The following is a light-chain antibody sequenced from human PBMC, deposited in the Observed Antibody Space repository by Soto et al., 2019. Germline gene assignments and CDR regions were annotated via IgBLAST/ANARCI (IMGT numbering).Light chain of an antibody. J-gene: IGLJ1*01. V-gene: IGLV2-14*01. CDR1: SSDVGAYNY. CDR3: CSYAGSYSYV. Sequence: QSVLTQPASVSGSPGQSITISCTGTSSDVGAYNYVSWYQQHPGKAPKLMIYEVSNRPSGVSNRFSGSKSGNTASLTISGLQAEDEADYYCCSYAGSYSYVFATGTKLTVL. CDR2: EVS.